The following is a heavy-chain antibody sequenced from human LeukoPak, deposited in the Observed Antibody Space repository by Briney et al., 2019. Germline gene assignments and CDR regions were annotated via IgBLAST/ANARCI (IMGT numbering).Heavy chain of an antibody. Sequence: PGGSLRLSCAASGFSFSNAWMSWVRQAPGKGLEWVSTITTRSGSTYYADSVKGRFTISRDNSKNTLYLQMNSLRAEDTAVYYCAKEVSWRVAGTMGLDYWGQGTLVTVSS. V-gene: IGHV3-23*01. CDR1: GFSFSNAW. J-gene: IGHJ4*02. CDR3: AKEVSWRVAGTMGLDY. D-gene: IGHD6-19*01. CDR2: ITTRSGST.